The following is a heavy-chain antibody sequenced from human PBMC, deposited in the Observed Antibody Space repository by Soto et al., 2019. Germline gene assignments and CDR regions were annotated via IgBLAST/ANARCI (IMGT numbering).Heavy chain of an antibody. CDR3: ATDLIAAVGRYFYYGMDV. Sequence: ASVKVSCKASGYICTGQYMHWVRQAPGQGLEWMGWINPNSGGTNYAQKFQGRGTMTRDTSISTVYRELSRLRSDDTGVYYCATDLIAAVGRYFYYGMDVWGQGTTFTVSS. V-gene: IGHV1-2*02. J-gene: IGHJ6*02. D-gene: IGHD6-13*01. CDR2: INPNSGGT. CDR1: GYICTGQY.